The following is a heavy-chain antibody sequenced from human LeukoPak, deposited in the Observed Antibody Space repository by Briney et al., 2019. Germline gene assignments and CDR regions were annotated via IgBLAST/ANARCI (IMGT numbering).Heavy chain of an antibody. CDR2: INSDGSRT. CDR1: GFTFSSYA. Sequence: PGGALRLSCAASGFTFSSYAMSWVRQAPGKGLVGVSRINSDGSRTSYADSVKGRFTISRDNAKNTLFLQMNSLRAEDTAVYYCARDRGSTEFDYWGQGTLVTVSS. CDR3: ARDRGSTEFDY. V-gene: IGHV3-74*01. J-gene: IGHJ4*02. D-gene: IGHD1-26*01.